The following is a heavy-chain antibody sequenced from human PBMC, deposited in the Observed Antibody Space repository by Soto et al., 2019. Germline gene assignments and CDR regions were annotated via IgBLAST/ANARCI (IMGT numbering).Heavy chain of an antibody. V-gene: IGHV4-31*03. CDR3: ARDRSGGYCSGGSCYSDYFDY. CDR1: GGSISSGGYY. J-gene: IGHJ4*02. CDR2: IYYSGST. D-gene: IGHD2-15*01. Sequence: QVQLQESGPGLVKPSQTLSLTCTVSGGSISSGGYYWSWIRQHPGKGLEWIGYIYYSGSTYYNPSLKSRVTISVDPSKNQFSLKLSSVTAADTAVYYCARDRSGGYCSGGSCYSDYFDYWGQGTLVTVSS.